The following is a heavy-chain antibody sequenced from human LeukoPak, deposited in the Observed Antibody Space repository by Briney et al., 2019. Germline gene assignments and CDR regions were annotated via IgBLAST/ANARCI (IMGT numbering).Heavy chain of an antibody. V-gene: IGHV4-34*01. D-gene: IGHD4-17*01. CDR2: INHSGST. CDR1: GGSFSGYY. J-gene: IGHJ2*01. CDR3: ASCPTVTTSWYFDL. Sequence: SETLSLTCAVYGGSFSGYYWSWIRQPPGKGLEWIGEINHSGSTNYNPSLKSRVTISVDTSKNQFSLKLSSVTAADTAVYYCASCPTVTTSWYFDLWGRGTLVTVSS.